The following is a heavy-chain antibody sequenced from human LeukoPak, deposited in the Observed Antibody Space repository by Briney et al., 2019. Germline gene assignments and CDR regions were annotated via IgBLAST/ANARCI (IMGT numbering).Heavy chain of an antibody. CDR3: ARAILTGIQLSPWDYGMDV. CDR1: GFTFSSHA. CDR2: ISYDGSNK. V-gene: IGHV3-30-3*01. D-gene: IGHD5-18*01. Sequence: PGRSLRLSCAASGFTFSSHAMHWVRQAPGKGLEWVAVISYDGSNKYYADSVKGRFTISRDNSKNTLYLQMNSLRAKDTAVYYCARAILTGIQLSPWDYGMDVWGQGTTVTVSS. J-gene: IGHJ6*02.